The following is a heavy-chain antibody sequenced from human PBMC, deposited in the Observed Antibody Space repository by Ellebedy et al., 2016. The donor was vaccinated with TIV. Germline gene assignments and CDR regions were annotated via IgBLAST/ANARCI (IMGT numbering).Heavy chain of an antibody. J-gene: IGHJ4*02. CDR1: GFTFSSSA. D-gene: IGHD6-13*01. V-gene: IGHV3-23*01. CDR2: FSNSGGSK. Sequence: GESLKISCAASGFTFSSSAMSWVRQAPGKGLEWVSAFSNSGGSKYYADSVKGRFTISRDNPDNTLHLHMSSLRADDTAVYYCAKGRSAAVDYWGQGTLVTVSS. CDR3: AKGRSAAVDY.